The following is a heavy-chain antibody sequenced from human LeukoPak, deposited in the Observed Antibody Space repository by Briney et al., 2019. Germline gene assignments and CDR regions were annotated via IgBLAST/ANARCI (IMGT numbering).Heavy chain of an antibody. D-gene: IGHD6-19*01. V-gene: IGHV1-24*01. CDR1: GYTLTELS. Sequence: GASVKVSCKVSGYTLTELSMHWVRQAPGKGLEWMGGFDPEDGETIYAQKFQGRVTMTEDISTDTAYMELSSLRSEDTAVYYCATDRGWYSSGWDAFDYWGQGTLVTVSS. CDR2: FDPEDGET. J-gene: IGHJ4*02. CDR3: ATDRGWYSSGWDAFDY.